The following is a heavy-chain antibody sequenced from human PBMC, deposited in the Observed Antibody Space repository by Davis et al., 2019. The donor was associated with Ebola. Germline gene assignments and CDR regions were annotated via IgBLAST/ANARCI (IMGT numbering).Heavy chain of an antibody. CDR2: IYYSGST. CDR3: AQQLGDYGGNALRY. V-gene: IGHV4-59*05. Sequence: MPSETLSLTCTVSGGSISSYYWNWIRQPPGKGLEWIGSIYYSGSTYYNPSLKSRVTISVDTSKNQFSLKLSSVTAADTAVYYCAQQLGDYGGNALRYWGQGTLVTVSS. D-gene: IGHD4-23*01. J-gene: IGHJ4*02. CDR1: GGSISSYY.